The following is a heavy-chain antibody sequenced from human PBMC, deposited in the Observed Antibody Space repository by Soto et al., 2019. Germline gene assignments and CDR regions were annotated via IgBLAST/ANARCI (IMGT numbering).Heavy chain of an antibody. CDR2: IHHSGST. J-gene: IGHJ4*02. CDR3: ARNAERGYYFDY. D-gene: IGHD1-1*01. V-gene: IGHV4-4*02. Sequence: QVRLQESGPGLVKPSGTLSLTCAVSGGSVTSNNWWSWVRQPPGEGLDYIGEIHHSGSTNYNPSLKSRVTISVDKSKSQCSLRLSAVTAADTAVYYCARNAERGYYFDYWGQGTLVTVSS. CDR1: GGSVTSNNW.